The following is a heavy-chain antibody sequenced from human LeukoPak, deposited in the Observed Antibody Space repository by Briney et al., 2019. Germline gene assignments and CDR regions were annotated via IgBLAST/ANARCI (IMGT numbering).Heavy chain of an antibody. J-gene: IGHJ4*02. Sequence: YGXXWVRQAPGKGLEWVSIVCGGDDIHYAASVKARFTRYTDDAKNTVYLQMNSLRVEDTAIYFCAKDATPRNRLWDHFDSWGQGTLVSVSS. CDR3: AKDATPRNRLWDHFDS. CDR1: YG. D-gene: IGHD2-21*01. V-gene: IGHV3-23*01. CDR2: VCGGDDI.